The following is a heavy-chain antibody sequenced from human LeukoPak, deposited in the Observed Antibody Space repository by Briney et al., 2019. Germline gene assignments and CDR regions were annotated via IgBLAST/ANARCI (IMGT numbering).Heavy chain of an antibody. Sequence: GGSLRLSCAASGFTLSSYGMHWVRQAPGKGLEWVAFISHDENYKYYADSVKGRFTISRDNSKNTLYLQMNSLRAEDTAVYYCAKDGDYYDTNWFDPWGQGTLVTVSS. CDR1: GFTLSSYG. D-gene: IGHD3-22*01. J-gene: IGHJ5*02. CDR2: ISHDENYK. CDR3: AKDGDYYDTNWFDP. V-gene: IGHV3-30*18.